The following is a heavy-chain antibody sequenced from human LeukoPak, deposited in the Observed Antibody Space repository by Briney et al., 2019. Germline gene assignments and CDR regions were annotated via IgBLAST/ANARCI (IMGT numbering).Heavy chain of an antibody. CDR1: GGTFSSYA. D-gene: IGHD3-22*01. Sequence: GSSVKVSCKASGGTFSSYAISWVRQAPGQGLEWMGGIIPISGTANYAQKFQGRVTITADESTSTAYMELSSLRSEDTAVYYCASPGGYYYDSSGYGNYWGQGTLVTVSS. V-gene: IGHV1-69*01. CDR3: ASPGGYYYDSSGYGNY. CDR2: IIPISGTA. J-gene: IGHJ4*02.